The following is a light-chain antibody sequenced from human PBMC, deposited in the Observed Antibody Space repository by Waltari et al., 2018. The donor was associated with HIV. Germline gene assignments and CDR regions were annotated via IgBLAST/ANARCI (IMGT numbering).Light chain of an antibody. J-gene: IGKJ2*01. CDR2: RTS. CDR3: QQYSTHYA. CDR1: QSIDNW. V-gene: IGKV1-5*03. Sequence: DIQMTQSPSNLSASVVDTVVITCRASQSIDNWLAWYQQKPGRAPRLLVSRTSLLESGVSSRFRGSGSGTEFTLTIRSLQPDDIGTYYCQQYSTHYAFGQGTRVE.